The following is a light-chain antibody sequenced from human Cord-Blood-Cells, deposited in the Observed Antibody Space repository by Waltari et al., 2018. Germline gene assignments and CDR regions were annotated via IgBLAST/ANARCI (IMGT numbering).Light chain of an antibody. CDR1: SSDVGGYNH. CDR3: SSYTSSSTYV. V-gene: IGLV2-14*01. Sequence: QSALTQPASVSASPGQSITISCTGTSSDVGGYNHVPWYQQHPGKAPKLMIYDVSKRPSGVSNRFSGSKSGNTASLTISGLQAEDEADYYCSSYTSSSTYVFGTGTKVTVL. J-gene: IGLJ1*01. CDR2: DVS.